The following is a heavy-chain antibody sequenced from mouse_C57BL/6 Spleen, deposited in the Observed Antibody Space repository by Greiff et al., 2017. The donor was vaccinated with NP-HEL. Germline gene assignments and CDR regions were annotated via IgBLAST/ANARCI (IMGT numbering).Heavy chain of an antibody. CDR2: INYDGSST. Sequence: EVNVVESEGGLVQPGSSMKLSCTASGFTFSDYYMAWVRQVPEKGLEWVANINYDGSSTYYLDSLKSRFIISRDNAKNILYLQMSSLKSEDTATYYCARDPVGSYYFDYWGQGTTLTVSS. CDR3: ARDPVGSYYFDY. D-gene: IGHD1-1*02. J-gene: IGHJ2*01. V-gene: IGHV5-16*01. CDR1: GFTFSDYY.